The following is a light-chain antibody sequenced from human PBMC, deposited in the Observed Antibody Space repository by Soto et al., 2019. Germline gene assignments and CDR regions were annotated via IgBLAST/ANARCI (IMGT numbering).Light chain of an antibody. V-gene: IGLV1-40*01. CDR3: LSFASSLSVV. CDR1: SSNIGAGYG. Sequence: QSVLTQPPSVSGAPGERVTISCTGSSSNIGAGYGVHWYQQLPGRAPKLLIYGNTNRPSGVPDRFSGSKSGTSASLAITGLQAEDEADYYCLSFASSLSVVFGGGTKLTVL. J-gene: IGLJ2*01. CDR2: GNT.